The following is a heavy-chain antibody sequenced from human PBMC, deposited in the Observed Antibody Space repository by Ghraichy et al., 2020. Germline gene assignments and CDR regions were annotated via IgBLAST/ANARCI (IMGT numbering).Heavy chain of an antibody. Sequence: ASVKVSCKASGYTFTGYYLHWVRQAPGQGLEWMGWINPNNGGTRYAQKFQGRVTVTRDTSISTAFLELTRLRSDDTAVFYCASAPPRGGLYPYFDYQGQGTLVTVSS. CDR1: GYTFTGYY. CDR3: ASAPPRGGLYPYFDY. D-gene: IGHD6-19*01. J-gene: IGHJ4*02. V-gene: IGHV1-2*02. CDR2: INPNNGGT.